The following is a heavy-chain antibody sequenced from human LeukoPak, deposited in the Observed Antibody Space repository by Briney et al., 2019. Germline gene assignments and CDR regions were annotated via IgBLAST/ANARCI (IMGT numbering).Heavy chain of an antibody. D-gene: IGHD3-22*01. CDR3: ARGDYYDSSGHYSPTEYFQH. J-gene: IGHJ1*01. V-gene: IGHV1-8*01. CDR1: GYTFTSYD. CDR2: MNPNSGNT. Sequence: ASVKVSCKASGYTFTSYDINWVRQATGQGLEWMGWMNPNSGNTGYAQKFQGRVTMTRNTSISTAYMELSSLRSEDTAVYYCARGDYYDSSGHYSPTEYFQHWGQGTLVTVSS.